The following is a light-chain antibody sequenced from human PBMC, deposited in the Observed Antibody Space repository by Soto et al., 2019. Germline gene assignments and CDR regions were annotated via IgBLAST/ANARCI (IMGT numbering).Light chain of an antibody. Sequence: EIVLTQSPATLSLSPGERATLSCRASQSVSSYLAWYQQKPGQAPRLLIYDASNRATGVPARFSGSGSGTDFTLTISSLEPEDFAVYYCQQRSNWWTFGQGTKVEI. CDR1: QSVSSY. CDR2: DAS. CDR3: QQRSNWWT. J-gene: IGKJ1*01. V-gene: IGKV3-11*01.